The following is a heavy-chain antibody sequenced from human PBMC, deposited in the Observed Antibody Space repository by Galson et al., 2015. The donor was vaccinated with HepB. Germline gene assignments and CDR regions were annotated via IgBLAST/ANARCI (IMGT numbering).Heavy chain of an antibody. V-gene: IGHV3-23*01. D-gene: IGHD6-25*01. Sequence: SLRLSCAASGLTFSYYAMNWVRRAPGKGLEWVPVISGSGGSTYYAHSVKGRFTISRDNSKNTLYLQMNSLRAEDTAVYYCAKGADYYSYYYMDVWGKGTTVTVSS. CDR3: AKGADYYSYYYMDV. J-gene: IGHJ6*03. CDR2: ISGSGGST. CDR1: GLTFSYYA.